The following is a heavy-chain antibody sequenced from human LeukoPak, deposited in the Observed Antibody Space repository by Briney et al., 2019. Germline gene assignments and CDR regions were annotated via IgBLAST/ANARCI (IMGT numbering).Heavy chain of an antibody. D-gene: IGHD6-19*01. J-gene: IGHJ4*02. V-gene: IGHV1-8*03. CDR1: RGTFSSYA. CDR3: ARAQRQWPKGPAAAYYFDY. CDR2: MNPNSGNT. Sequence: GASVKVSCKASRGTFSSYAISWVRQAPGQGLEWMGWMNPNSGNTGYAQKFQGRVTITRNTSISTAYMELSSLRSEDTAVYYCARAQRQWPKGPAAAYYFDYWGQGTLVTVSS.